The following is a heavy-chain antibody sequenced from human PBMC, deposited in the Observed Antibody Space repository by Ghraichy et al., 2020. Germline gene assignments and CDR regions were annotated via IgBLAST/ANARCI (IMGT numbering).Heavy chain of an antibody. D-gene: IGHD5-18*01. CDR3: ARRGYSYGYNWFDP. J-gene: IGHJ5*02. Sequence: SETLSLTCAVYGGSFSGYYWSWIRQPPGKGLGWIGEINHSGSTNYNPSLKSRVTISVDTSKNQFSLKLSSVTAADTAVYYCARRGYSYGYNWFDPWGQGTLVTVSS. CDR1: GGSFSGYY. V-gene: IGHV4-34*01. CDR2: INHSGST.